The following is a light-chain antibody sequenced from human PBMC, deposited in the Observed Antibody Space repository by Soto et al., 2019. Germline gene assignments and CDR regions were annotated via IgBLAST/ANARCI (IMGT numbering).Light chain of an antibody. CDR2: NNN. CDR3: QSYDSSLRGVV. J-gene: IGLJ2*01. CDR1: SSNIGAGYD. Sequence: QSALTQPPSVSGAPGQRVTISCTGSSSNIGAGYDVHWYQQLPGTAPKLLISNNNNRPSGVPDRFSGSKSGTSASLAITGLQAEDEADYYCQSYDSSLRGVVFGGGTKVTVL. V-gene: IGLV1-40*01.